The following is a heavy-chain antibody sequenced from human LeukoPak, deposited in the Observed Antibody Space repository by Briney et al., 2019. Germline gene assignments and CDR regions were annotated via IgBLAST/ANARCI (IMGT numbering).Heavy chain of an antibody. J-gene: IGHJ4*02. Sequence: SGGSLRLSCAASGFTFSSYSMNWVRQAPGKGLEWVSSISSSSSYIYYADSVKGRFTISRDNAKNSLYLQMNSLRAEDTAVYYCARDWEGNLDYWGQGTLVTVSS. CDR2: ISSSSSYI. D-gene: IGHD4-23*01. V-gene: IGHV3-21*01. CDR3: ARDWEGNLDY. CDR1: GFTFSSYS.